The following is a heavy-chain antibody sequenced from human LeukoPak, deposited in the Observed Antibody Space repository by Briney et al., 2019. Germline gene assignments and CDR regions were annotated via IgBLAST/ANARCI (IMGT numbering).Heavy chain of an antibody. J-gene: IGHJ3*02. CDR2: IYTSGST. Sequence: SQTLSLTCTVSGGSISSGSYYWSWIRQPAGKGLEWIGRIYTSGSTNYNPSLKSRVTISVDTSKNQFSLKLSSVTAADTAVYYCARDWYYYGSGSYYVLGAFDIWGQGTMVTVSS. D-gene: IGHD3-10*01. CDR3: ARDWYYYGSGSYYVLGAFDI. CDR1: GGSISSGSYY. V-gene: IGHV4-61*02.